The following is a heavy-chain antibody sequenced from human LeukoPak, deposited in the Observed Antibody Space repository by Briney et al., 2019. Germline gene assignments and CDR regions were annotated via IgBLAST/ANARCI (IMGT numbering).Heavy chain of an antibody. D-gene: IGHD6-19*01. CDR1: GFTVSSNY. CDR2: IYSGGST. CDR3: ARDQRREVAGYYYYYGMDV. Sequence: GGSLRLSCVVSGFTVSSNYMSWVRQAPGKGLEWVSVIYSGGSTYYADSVKGRFAISRDNSKNTLHLQMNSLRAEDTAVYYCARDQRREVAGYYYYYGMDVWGQGTTVTVSS. V-gene: IGHV3-66*01. J-gene: IGHJ6*02.